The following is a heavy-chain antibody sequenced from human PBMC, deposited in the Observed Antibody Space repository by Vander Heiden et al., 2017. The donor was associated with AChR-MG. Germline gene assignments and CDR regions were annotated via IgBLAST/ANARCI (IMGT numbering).Heavy chain of an antibody. CDR2: INHSGST. J-gene: IGHJ5*02. D-gene: IGHD6-6*01. CDR3: ARSIARNWFDP. Sequence: QVQLQQWGAGLLKPSETLSLTCAVYGGSFSGYYWSWIRQPPGKGLEWIEEINHSGSTNYNPSLKSRVTISVDTSKNQFSMKMSSVTAADTAVYYCARSIARNWFDPWGQVTLITVSS. V-gene: IGHV4-34*01. CDR1: GGSFSGYY.